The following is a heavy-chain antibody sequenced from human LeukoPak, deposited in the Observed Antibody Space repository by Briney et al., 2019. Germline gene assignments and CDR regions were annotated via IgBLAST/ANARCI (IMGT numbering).Heavy chain of an antibody. CDR2: VHTSGST. CDR1: GDSISSGSYY. J-gene: IGHJ2*01. CDR3: ARKGQQLNAFDP. V-gene: IGHV4-61*02. D-gene: IGHD6-13*01. Sequence: SQTLSLTCTVSGDSISSGSYYWSWIRQPAGKGLEWLGRVHTSGSTNYNPSLKSRLTISADTSKNQFSLNLSSVTAADTAVYYCARKGQQLNAFDPWGRGTLVTVSS.